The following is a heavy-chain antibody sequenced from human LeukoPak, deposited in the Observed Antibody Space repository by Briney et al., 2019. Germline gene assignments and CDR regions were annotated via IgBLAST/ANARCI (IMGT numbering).Heavy chain of an antibody. D-gene: IGHD1-26*01. V-gene: IGHV3-30*02. CDR2: IRYDGSNK. CDR3: ARDGEVGISGSYYFDY. Sequence: GGSLRLSCAASGFTFSSYGMHWVRQAPGKGLEWVAFIRYDGSNKYYADSVKGRFTISRDNAKNSLYLQMNSLRAEDTAVYYCARDGEVGISGSYYFDYWGQGTLVTVSS. CDR1: GFTFSSYG. J-gene: IGHJ4*02.